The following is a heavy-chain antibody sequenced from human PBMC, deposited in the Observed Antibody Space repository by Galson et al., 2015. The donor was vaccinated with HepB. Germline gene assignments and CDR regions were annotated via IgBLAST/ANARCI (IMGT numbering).Heavy chain of an antibody. CDR2: IDPSDSYT. CDR3: ARRGGYYGPGSYYNNYGMDV. CDR1: GYSFTSYW. D-gene: IGHD3-10*01. Sequence: QSGAEVKKPGESLRISCKGSGYSFTSYWISWVRQMPGKGLEWMGRIDPSDSYTNYSPSFQGHVTISADKSISTAYLQWSSLKASDTAMYYCARRGGYYGPGSYYNNYGMDVWGQGTTVTVSS. J-gene: IGHJ6*02. V-gene: IGHV5-10-1*01.